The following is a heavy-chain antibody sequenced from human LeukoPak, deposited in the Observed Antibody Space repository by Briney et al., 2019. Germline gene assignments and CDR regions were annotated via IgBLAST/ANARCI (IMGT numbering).Heavy chain of an antibody. Sequence: GGSLRLSCAASGFTFSSYSMNWVRQAPGKGLEWVSSISSSSDYIHYADSLKGRFTISRDNAKNSLFLQMNSLRVEDTAVYYCAREEGGAGLYGFDIWGQGTMVTVSS. D-gene: IGHD1-26*01. V-gene: IGHV3-21*01. CDR3: AREEGGAGLYGFDI. CDR1: GFTFSSYS. CDR2: ISSSSDYI. J-gene: IGHJ3*02.